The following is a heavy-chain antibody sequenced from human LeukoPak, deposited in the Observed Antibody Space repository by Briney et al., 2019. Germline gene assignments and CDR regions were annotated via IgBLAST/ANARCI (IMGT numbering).Heavy chain of an antibody. CDR3: AELGITMIGGV. CDR2: FDPKDGDT. D-gene: IGHD3-10*02. V-gene: IGHV1-24*01. CDR1: GYTLTELS. J-gene: IGHJ6*04. Sequence: ASVKVSCKVSGYTLTELSVHWVRQAPGKGLEWMGNFDPKDGDTIYAQRFQGRVTMTEDTSTHTAYMELSSLRAEDTAVYYCAELGITMIGGVWGKGTTVTISS.